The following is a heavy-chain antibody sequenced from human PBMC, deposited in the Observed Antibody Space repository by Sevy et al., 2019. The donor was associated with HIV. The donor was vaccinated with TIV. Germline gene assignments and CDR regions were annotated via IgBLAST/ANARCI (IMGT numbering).Heavy chain of an antibody. CDR1: GFTFSSYA. CDR3: ARDKVGFWSGYYTDYYYYGMDV. V-gene: IGHV3-30-3*01. Sequence: GVSLRLSCAASGFTFSSYAMHWVRQAPGKGLEWVAVISYDGSNKYYADSVKGRFTISRDNSKNTLYLQMNSLRAEDTAVYYCARDKVGFWSGYYTDYYYYGMDVWGRGTTVTVSS. CDR2: ISYDGSNK. J-gene: IGHJ6*02. D-gene: IGHD3-3*01.